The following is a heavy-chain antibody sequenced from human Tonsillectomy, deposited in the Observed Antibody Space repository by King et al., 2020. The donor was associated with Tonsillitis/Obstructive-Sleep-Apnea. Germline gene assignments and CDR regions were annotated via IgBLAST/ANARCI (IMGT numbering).Heavy chain of an antibody. J-gene: IGHJ6*03. CDR2: IIPIFVTA. CDR3: ARGDYYGSGCYSGHYCYYYYMDV. V-gene: IGHV1-69*01. Sequence: VQLVQSGAEVKKPGSSVKVSCKASGGTFSSYTISWVRQAPGQGLEWMGGIIPIFVTANYAQKFQGRVTITADESTSTAYMERSSLRSEDTAVYYCARGDYYGSGCYSGHYCYYYYMDVWGKGTTVTVSS. CDR1: GGTFSSYT. D-gene: IGHD3-10*01.